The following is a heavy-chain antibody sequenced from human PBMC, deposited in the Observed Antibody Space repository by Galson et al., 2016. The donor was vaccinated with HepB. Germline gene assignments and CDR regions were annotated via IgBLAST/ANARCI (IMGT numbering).Heavy chain of an antibody. CDR1: GGSISSSSYY. Sequence: LSLTCTVSGGSISSSSYYWGWIRQPPGKGLEWIGSIYYSGSTYYNPSLKSRVPISVDTSKNQFSLKLSSVTAADPAVYYCARRVAVAGIYYFDYWGRGTLVTVSS. CDR3: ARRVAVAGIYYFDY. V-gene: IGHV4-39*01. CDR2: IYYSGST. D-gene: IGHD6-19*01. J-gene: IGHJ4*01.